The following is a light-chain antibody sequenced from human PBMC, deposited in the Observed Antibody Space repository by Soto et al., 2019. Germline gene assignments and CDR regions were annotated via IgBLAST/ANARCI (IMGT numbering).Light chain of an antibody. CDR1: ESVTSS. V-gene: IGKV3-15*01. J-gene: IGKJ1*01. CDR3: QQCNNWPQWT. Sequence: EIVMTQSPATLSVSPGDRATLSCRASESVTSSLAWYQQKPGQPPRLLIYAASTRATDVPARFSGGGSETEFTLTISSLEPEDFAVYYCQQCNNWPQWTFGQGTKVDIK. CDR2: AAS.